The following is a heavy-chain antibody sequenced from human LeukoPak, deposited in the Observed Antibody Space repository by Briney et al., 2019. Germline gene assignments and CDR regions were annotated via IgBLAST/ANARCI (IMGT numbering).Heavy chain of an antibody. Sequence: PSETLSLTCTVSGGSISSYYWRWIRQPPGKGLEWIGYIYYSGSTNYNPSLKRRVTISVDTSKNQFSLKMSSVTAADTAVYYCARAGITMVRGIKEYYFDYWGQGTLVTVSS. CDR1: GGSISSYY. D-gene: IGHD3-10*01. V-gene: IGHV4-59*01. CDR2: IYYSGST. CDR3: ARAGITMVRGIKEYYFDY. J-gene: IGHJ4*02.